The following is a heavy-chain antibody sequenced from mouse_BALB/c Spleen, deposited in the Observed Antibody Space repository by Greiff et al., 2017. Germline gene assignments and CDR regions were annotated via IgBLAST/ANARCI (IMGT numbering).Heavy chain of an antibody. V-gene: IGHV1-81*01. CDR2: FYPGSGST. Sequence: QVQLQQSGPELVKPGASVTMSCKASGYTFTDYVISWVKQRTGQGLEWIGEFYPGSGSTYYKEKFKGKATLTADKSSNTAYMQLSSLTSEDSAVYFCAIYYGNYFYAMDYWGQGTSVTVSS. CDR1: GYTFTDYV. CDR3: AIYYGNYFYAMDY. D-gene: IGHD2-1*01. J-gene: IGHJ4*01.